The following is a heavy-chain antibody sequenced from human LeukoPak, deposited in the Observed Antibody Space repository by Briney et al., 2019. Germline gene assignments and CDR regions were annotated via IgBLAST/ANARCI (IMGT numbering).Heavy chain of an antibody. CDR1: GFTFSSYA. V-gene: IGHV3-23*01. J-gene: IGHJ4*02. CDR3: AKDGYDSSGYYFDY. D-gene: IGHD3-22*01. CDR2: ISGSGGGT. Sequence: GGSLRLSCAASGFTFSSYARSWVRQAPGKGLEWVSAISGSGGGTYYADSVKGRFTISRDNSKNTLYLQMNSLRAEDTAVYYCAKDGYDSSGYYFDYWGQGTLVTVSS.